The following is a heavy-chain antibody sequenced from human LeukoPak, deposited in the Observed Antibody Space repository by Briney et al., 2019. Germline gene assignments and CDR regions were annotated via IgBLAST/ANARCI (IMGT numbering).Heavy chain of an antibody. Sequence: ASVKVSCKVSGYTFTSYGISWVRQAPGQGLEWMGWISGYNGNTNYAQKLQGRVTMTTDTSTSTAYVELRSLRSDDTAVYYCARTPGLAARPSDYWGQGTLVTVSS. CDR3: ARTPGLAARPSDY. J-gene: IGHJ4*02. CDR1: GYTFTSYG. CDR2: ISGYNGNT. D-gene: IGHD3/OR15-3a*01. V-gene: IGHV1-18*01.